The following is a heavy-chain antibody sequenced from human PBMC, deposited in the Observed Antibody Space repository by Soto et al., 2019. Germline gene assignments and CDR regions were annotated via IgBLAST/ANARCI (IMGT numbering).Heavy chain of an antibody. CDR3: ARDVGSGYPYYYYGMDV. J-gene: IGHJ6*02. V-gene: IGHV4-59*01. Sequence: PSETLSLTCTDSGGSISSYYWSWIRQPPGKGLEWIGYIYYSGSTNYNPSLKSRVTISVDTSKNQFSLKLSSVTAADTAVYYCARDVGSGYPYYYYGMDVWGQGTTVTVS. CDR1: GGSISSYY. D-gene: IGHD3-22*01. CDR2: IYYSGST.